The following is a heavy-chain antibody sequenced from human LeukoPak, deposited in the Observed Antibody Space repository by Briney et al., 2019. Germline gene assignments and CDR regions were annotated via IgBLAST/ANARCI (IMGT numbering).Heavy chain of an antibody. CDR3: ARGALITIFGVVIMGAQGPYFDY. D-gene: IGHD3-3*01. V-gene: IGHV4-34*01. J-gene: IGHJ4*02. CDR1: GGSFSGYY. CDR2: INHSGST. Sequence: PSETLSLTCAVYGGSFSGYYWSWIRQPPGKGLDWIGEINHSGSTNYNPSPKSRVTISVDTSKNQFSLKLSSVTAADTAVYYCARGALITIFGVVIMGAQGPYFDYWGQGTLVTVSS.